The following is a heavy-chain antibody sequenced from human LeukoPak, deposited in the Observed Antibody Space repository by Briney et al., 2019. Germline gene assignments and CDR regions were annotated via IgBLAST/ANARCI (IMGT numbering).Heavy chain of an antibody. CDR1: GFTFSSFW. Sequence: PGGSLRLSCAASGFTFSSFWMTWVRQAPGKGLEWVANIRQDGSEKYYVDSVEGRFTISRDNAKKSLFLQMNSLRVEDTAVYYCARDMRGDGFDIWGQGRMVTVSS. V-gene: IGHV3-7*04. CDR3: ARDMRGDGFDI. J-gene: IGHJ3*02. D-gene: IGHD2-2*01. CDR2: IRQDGSEK.